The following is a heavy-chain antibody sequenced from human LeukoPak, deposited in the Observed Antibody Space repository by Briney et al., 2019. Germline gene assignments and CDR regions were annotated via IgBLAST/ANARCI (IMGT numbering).Heavy chain of an antibody. CDR2: ISGSGGST. J-gene: IGHJ4*02. CDR3: ANSLWVRGDFFDY. V-gene: IGHV3-23*01. Sequence: GGSLRLSCAASGFTFSSYAMSWVRQAPGKGLEWVSAISGSGGSTYYADSVKGRFSISRDNSKNTLYLQMNSLSAEDPAVYYYANSLWVRGDFFDYWGQGTLVTVSS. D-gene: IGHD3-10*01. CDR1: GFTFSSYA.